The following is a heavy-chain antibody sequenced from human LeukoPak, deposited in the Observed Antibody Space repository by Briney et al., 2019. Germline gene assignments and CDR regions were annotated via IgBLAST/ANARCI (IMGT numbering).Heavy chain of an antibody. Sequence: PGGSLRLSCAASGFTFSSYAMHWVRQAPGKGLEWVAVISYDGSNKYYADSVKGRFTISRDNSKNTLYLQMNSLRAEDTAVYYCARDYVDDIPMIKDYWGQGTLVTVSS. CDR2: ISYDGSNK. V-gene: IGHV3-30-3*01. D-gene: IGHD2-8*01. CDR1: GFTFSSYA. J-gene: IGHJ4*02. CDR3: ARDYVDDIPMIKDY.